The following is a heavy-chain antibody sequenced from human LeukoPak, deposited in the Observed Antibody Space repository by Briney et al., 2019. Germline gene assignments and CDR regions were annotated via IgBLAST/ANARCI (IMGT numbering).Heavy chain of an antibody. D-gene: IGHD4-17*01. CDR1: GGSFSGYY. CDR3: ARGSKTGYGDYENWFDP. CDR2: INHSGST. V-gene: IGHV4-34*01. Sequence: SETLSLTCAVYGGSFSGYYWSWIRQPPGKGLEWSGEINHSGSTNYNPSLKSRVTISVDTSKNQFSLKLSSVTAADTAVYYCARGSKTGYGDYENWFDPWGQGTLVTVSS. J-gene: IGHJ5*02.